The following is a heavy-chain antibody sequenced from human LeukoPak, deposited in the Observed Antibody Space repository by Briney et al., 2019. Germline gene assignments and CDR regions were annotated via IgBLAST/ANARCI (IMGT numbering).Heavy chain of an antibody. J-gene: IGHJ6*03. Sequence: EASVKVSCKASGYTFTSYAMNWVRQAPGQGLEWMGWISPKSGGTNYAQKFQGRVTMTRDTAISTAYMELSSLKSDDTAMYYCARSPFLEYLEPTYMDVWGKGTSVIVSS. CDR3: ARSPFLEYLEPTYMDV. CDR2: ISPKSGGT. V-gene: IGHV1-2*02. D-gene: IGHD3-3*02. CDR1: GYTFTSYA.